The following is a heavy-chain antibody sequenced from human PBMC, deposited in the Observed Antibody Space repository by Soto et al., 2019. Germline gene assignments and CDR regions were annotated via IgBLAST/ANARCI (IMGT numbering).Heavy chain of an antibody. Sequence: QVQLQQWGAGLLKPSETLSLTCAVYGGSFSGYYWSWIRQPPGKGLEWIGEINHSGSTNYNPSLKSRVTISVDTSKNQFSLKLSSLTAADTAGYYCASGHSSWPRGYYYYGMDVWGQGTTVTVSS. CDR1: GGSFSGYY. J-gene: IGHJ6*02. D-gene: IGHD6-13*01. V-gene: IGHV4-34*01. CDR3: ASGHSSWPRGYYYYGMDV. CDR2: INHSGST.